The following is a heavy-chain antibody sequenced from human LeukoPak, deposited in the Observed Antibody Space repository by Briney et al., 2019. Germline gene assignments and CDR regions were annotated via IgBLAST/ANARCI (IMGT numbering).Heavy chain of an antibody. D-gene: IGHD6-13*01. CDR2: INPSGGST. V-gene: IGHV1-46*01. CDR1: GYSFTSYW. CDR3: ARRGGLGIAAAGTEFDY. J-gene: IGHJ4*02. Sequence: GESLKISCKGSGYSFTSYWIGWVRQAPGQGLEWMGIINPSGGSTSYAQKFQGRVTMTRDTSTSTVYMELSSLRSEDTAVYYCARRGGLGIAAAGTEFDYWGQGTLVTVSS.